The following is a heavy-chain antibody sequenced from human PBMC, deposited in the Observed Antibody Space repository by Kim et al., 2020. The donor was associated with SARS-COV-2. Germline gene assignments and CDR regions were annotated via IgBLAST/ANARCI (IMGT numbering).Heavy chain of an antibody. D-gene: IGHD3-10*01. CDR2: ISGTGTDL. V-gene: IGHV3-23*01. Sequence: GGSLRLSCVVSGFDFSNNAMGWVRQAPGKGLEWVSSISGTGTDLYYGDSVGGRFTISRDIGKSTVYLQMSSLRVEDTALYYCAKDIWDYSGMDVWGQGTTVTVSS. J-gene: IGHJ6*02. CDR3: AKDIWDYSGMDV. CDR1: GFDFSNNA.